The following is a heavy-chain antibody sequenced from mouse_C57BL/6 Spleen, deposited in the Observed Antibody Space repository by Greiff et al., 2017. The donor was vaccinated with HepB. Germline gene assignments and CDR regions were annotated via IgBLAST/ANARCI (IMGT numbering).Heavy chain of an antibody. Sequence: EVKLMESGGGLVKPGGSLKLSCAASGFTFSDYGMHWVRQAPEKGLEWVAYISSGSSTIYYADTVKGRFTISRDNAKNTLFLQMTSLRSEDTAMYYCARGYGNYRYFDVWGTGTTVTVSS. J-gene: IGHJ1*03. V-gene: IGHV5-17*01. CDR3: ARGYGNYRYFDV. CDR1: GFTFSDYG. CDR2: ISSGSSTI. D-gene: IGHD2-1*01.